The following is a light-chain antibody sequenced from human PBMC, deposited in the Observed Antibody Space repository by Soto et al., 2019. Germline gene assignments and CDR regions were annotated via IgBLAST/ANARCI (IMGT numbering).Light chain of an antibody. CDR3: QQYGSSPHT. J-gene: IGKJ2*01. Sequence: EIVLTQSPGTLSLSPGDRATISCRASQSVSSSYLAWYQHKPGQAPRLLIYGASSMATGIPDRFSGSGSGTDFTLTISRLQPDDFAVYYCQQYGSSPHTFGQGTKLEIK. CDR1: QSVSSSY. V-gene: IGKV3-20*01. CDR2: GAS.